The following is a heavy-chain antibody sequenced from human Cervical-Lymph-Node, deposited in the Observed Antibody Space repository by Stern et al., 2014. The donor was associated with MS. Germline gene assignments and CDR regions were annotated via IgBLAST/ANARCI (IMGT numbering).Heavy chain of an antibody. J-gene: IGHJ4*02. V-gene: IGHV3-49*03. Sequence: EVQLVQSGGGLVPPGRSLRLSCTGSGLTFGDNPLSWFRQAPGKGLEWVGFIRSKAYGGTAEYVASVKGRFTISRDDSLSIAYLQMNSLETEDTAVYYCVRGDDYGPFDSWGQGTLVSVSS. CDR1: GLTFGDNP. CDR3: VRGDDYGPFDS. D-gene: IGHD4-17*01. CDR2: IRSKAYGGTA.